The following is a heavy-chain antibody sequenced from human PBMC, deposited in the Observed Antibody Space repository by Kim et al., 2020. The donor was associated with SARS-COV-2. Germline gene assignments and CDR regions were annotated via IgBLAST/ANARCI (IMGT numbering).Heavy chain of an antibody. J-gene: IGHJ4*02. D-gene: IGHD3-10*01. V-gene: IGHV3-23*01. Sequence: VKGRFTISRDNSKNTLYLQMNSLRAEDTAVYYCAKGETYYYGSGSYYFDYWGQGTLVTVSS. CDR3: AKGETYYYGSGSYYFDY.